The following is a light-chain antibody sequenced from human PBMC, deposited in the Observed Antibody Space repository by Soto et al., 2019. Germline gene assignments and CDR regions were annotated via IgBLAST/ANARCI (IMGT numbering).Light chain of an antibody. Sequence: EMVLTQSPGTLSLSPGERATLSCRASQSVSSSYLAWYQQKPGQAPRLLIYGASTRATGIPDRFSGSGSGTDFTLTISRLEPEDFAVYHCQQYDDSMTFGQGTKVDIK. CDR2: GAS. CDR3: QQYDDSMT. V-gene: IGKV3-20*01. CDR1: QSVSSSY. J-gene: IGKJ1*01.